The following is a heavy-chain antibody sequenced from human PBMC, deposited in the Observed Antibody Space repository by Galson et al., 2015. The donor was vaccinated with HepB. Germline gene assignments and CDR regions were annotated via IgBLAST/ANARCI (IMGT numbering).Heavy chain of an antibody. V-gene: IGHV1-18*01. Sequence: SVKVSCKASGYTFASYGISWVRQAPGQGLEWMGWISAYNGNTDYAQKLQGRVTMTTDTSTSTAYMELKSLRADDTAVYYCARDWKDLSITVFGVIINDYYYYSGMDGWGQGTTVTVSS. J-gene: IGHJ6*02. CDR1: GYTFASYG. CDR2: ISAYNGNT. D-gene: IGHD3-3*01. CDR3: ARDWKDLSITVFGVIINDYYYYSGMDG.